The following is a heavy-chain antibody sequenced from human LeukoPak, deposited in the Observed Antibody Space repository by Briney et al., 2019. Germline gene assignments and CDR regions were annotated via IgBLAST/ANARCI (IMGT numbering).Heavy chain of an antibody. V-gene: IGHV3-23*01. CDR3: AKLRQWQPQRYFFEY. Sequence: GGSLRLSCAASGFTFSSYWMVWVRQAPGKGLEWVSTFSGISTTPYADAVKGRVTISRDNSKNTLYLQMDSLRAEDTAVYYCAKLRQWQPQRYFFEYWGQGALVTVAS. D-gene: IGHD6-19*01. CDR2: FSGISTT. J-gene: IGHJ4*02. CDR1: GFTFSSYW.